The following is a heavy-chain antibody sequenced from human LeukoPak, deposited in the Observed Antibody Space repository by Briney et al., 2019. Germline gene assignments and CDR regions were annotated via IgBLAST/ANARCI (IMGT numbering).Heavy chain of an antibody. CDR3: ARADSGYDLELDY. Sequence: GASVKVSCKASGYTFTGYYMHWVRQAPGQGIEWMGWINPNSGGTNYAQKFQGRVTMTGDTSISTAYMELSRLRSDDTAVYYCARADSGYDLELDYWGQGTLVTVSS. CDR2: INPNSGGT. CDR1: GYTFTGYY. V-gene: IGHV1-2*02. J-gene: IGHJ4*02. D-gene: IGHD5-12*01.